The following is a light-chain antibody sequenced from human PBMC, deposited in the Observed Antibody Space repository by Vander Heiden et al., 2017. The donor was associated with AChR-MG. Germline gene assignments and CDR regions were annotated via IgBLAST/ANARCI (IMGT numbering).Light chain of an antibody. CDR1: SSDVGSYKP. CDR2: EGS. Sequence: QSALTQPASVSGSPGQSLTISCTGTSSDVGSYKPVAWYQQHPGKAPKRMIYEGSKRPSGVSNRCSGSKSGNTASLTIAGLQAEDEADYYCCSYAGSVVFGGGTKLTVL. V-gene: IGLV2-23*01. J-gene: IGLJ2*01. CDR3: CSYAGSVV.